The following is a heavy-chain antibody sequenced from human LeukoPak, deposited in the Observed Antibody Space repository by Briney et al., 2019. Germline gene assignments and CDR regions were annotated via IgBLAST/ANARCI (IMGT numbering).Heavy chain of an antibody. V-gene: IGHV1-8*01. Sequence: ASVKVSCKASGYTFTSYDINWVRQATGQWLEWMGWMNPNSGNTGYAQKFQGRVTMTRNTSISTAYMELSSLRSEDTAVYYCARSVRAIDTAMVAYYFDYWGQGTLVTVSS. CDR1: GYTFTSYD. CDR3: ARSVRAIDTAMVAYYFDY. D-gene: IGHD5-18*01. J-gene: IGHJ4*02. CDR2: MNPNSGNT.